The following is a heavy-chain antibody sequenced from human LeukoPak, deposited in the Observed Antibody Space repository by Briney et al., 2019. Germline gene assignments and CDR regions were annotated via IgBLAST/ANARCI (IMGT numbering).Heavy chain of an antibody. Sequence: ASVKVSCKASGGTFSSYAISWVRQAPGQGLEWMGGIIPIFGTANYAQKFQGRVTITADESTSTAYMELSSLRSDDTAVYYCARDRITMVRGIRDWFDPWGQGTLVTVSS. J-gene: IGHJ5*02. CDR2: IIPIFGTA. CDR3: ARDRITMVRGIRDWFDP. D-gene: IGHD3-10*01. CDR1: GGTFSSYA. V-gene: IGHV1-69*13.